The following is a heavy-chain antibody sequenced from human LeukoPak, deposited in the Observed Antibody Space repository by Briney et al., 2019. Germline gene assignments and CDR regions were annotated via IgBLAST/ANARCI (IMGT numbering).Heavy chain of an antibody. J-gene: IGHJ3*02. V-gene: IGHV3-23*01. CDR3: ATDRTGTVAFDI. D-gene: IGHD1-1*01. Sequence: GGSLRLSCAASGFTFSSYAMSWVRQAPGKGLEWVSAISGSGGSTYYADSVKGRFTISRDNSKNTLYLQMNSLRAEDTAVYYCATDRTGTVAFDIWGQGTMVTVYS. CDR1: GFTFSSYA. CDR2: ISGSGGST.